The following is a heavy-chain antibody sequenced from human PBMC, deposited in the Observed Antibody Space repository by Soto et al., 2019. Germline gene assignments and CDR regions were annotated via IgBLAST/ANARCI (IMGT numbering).Heavy chain of an antibody. CDR1: GFTFSSYD. CDR3: AKDDFWSGKFDY. CDR2: ISGRGDNT. J-gene: IGHJ4*02. Sequence: EVQLLESGGALVQPGGSLRLSCAASGFTFSSYDMSWVRQAPGKGLEWVSSISGRGDNTYYADSVKGRFTISRDNSQNTLYLQMNSLRAEDTAVYYCAKDDFWSGKFDYWGQGTLVTVSS. V-gene: IGHV3-23*01. D-gene: IGHD3-3*01.